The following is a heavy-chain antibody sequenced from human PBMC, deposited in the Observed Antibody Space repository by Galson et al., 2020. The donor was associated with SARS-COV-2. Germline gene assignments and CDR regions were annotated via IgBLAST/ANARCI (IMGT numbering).Heavy chain of an antibody. CDR2: ISAYNGNT. Sequence: ASVKVSCKASGYTFTTYGISWVRQAPGQGLEWMGWISAYNGNTNYAQKLQGRVTMTTDTSTSTAYMELRSLRSDDTAVYYCARERGELLWFGELFTRVGYYYGIDVWGQGTTVTVSS. CDR1: GYTFTTYG. CDR3: ARERGELLWFGELFTRVGYYYGIDV. J-gene: IGHJ6*02. V-gene: IGHV1-18*01. D-gene: IGHD3-10*01.